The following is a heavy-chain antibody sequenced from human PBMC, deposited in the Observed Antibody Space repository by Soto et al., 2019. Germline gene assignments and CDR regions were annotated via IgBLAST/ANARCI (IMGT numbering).Heavy chain of an antibody. Sequence: QVQLQQWGAGPLRPLETLSLTCGVSGGSFSGYYWAWIRQSPGKGLERIGEINDRGSINYNPSLKSRVSISADTSTNHYSLNLRSVTATDTAVYYCARDSHDIFSGPHCGWYFDLWGRCTLVTVSS. D-gene: IGHD3-9*01. CDR3: ARDSHDIFSGPHCGWYFDL. CDR1: GGSFSGYY. V-gene: IGHV4-34*01. J-gene: IGHJ2*01. CDR2: INDRGSI.